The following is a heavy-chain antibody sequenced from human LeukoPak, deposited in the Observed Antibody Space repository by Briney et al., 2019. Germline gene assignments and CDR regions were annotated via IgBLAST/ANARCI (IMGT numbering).Heavy chain of an antibody. V-gene: IGHV3-48*01. CDR3: ARGAYYYED. CDR2: ISSSSSTI. Sequence: GGSLRLSCATPGFTFSSHSMNWVRQAPGKGLEWVSYISSSSSTIYYADSVKGRFTISRDNAKNSLYLQMNSLRAEDTAVYYCARGAYYYEDWGQGTLVTVSS. D-gene: IGHD3-22*01. J-gene: IGHJ4*02. CDR1: GFTFSSHS.